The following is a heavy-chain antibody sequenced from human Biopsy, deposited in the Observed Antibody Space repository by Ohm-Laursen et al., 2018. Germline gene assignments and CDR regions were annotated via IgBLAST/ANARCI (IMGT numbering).Heavy chain of an antibody. CDR1: GYTFTNHY. CDR2: INPVGGST. CDR3: ARLLQTDGDGFWSGYYDY. V-gene: IGHV1-46*01. Sequence: GASVTVSCKGSGYTFTNHYIHWVRQAPGQGLEWMGIINPVGGSTNYAQKFQGRVTLTTDTSMSTVHMELRSLRSDDTAVYYCARLLQTDGDGFWSGYYDYWGQGTLVTVSS. D-gene: IGHD3-3*01. J-gene: IGHJ4*02.